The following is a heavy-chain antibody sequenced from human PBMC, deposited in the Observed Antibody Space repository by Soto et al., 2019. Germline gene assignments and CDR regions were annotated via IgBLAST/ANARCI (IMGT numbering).Heavy chain of an antibody. Sequence: GESLKISCKGSGYSFTSFWIGWVRQMPGKGLEWMGIIYPGDSDTRYSPSFQGQVTLSADKSISTAYLQWSSLKASDTAIYYCAISSGYYAHAFDIWGQGTMGTVSS. V-gene: IGHV5-51*01. D-gene: IGHD3-22*01. J-gene: IGHJ3*02. CDR1: GYSFTSFW. CDR3: AISSGYYAHAFDI. CDR2: IYPGDSDT.